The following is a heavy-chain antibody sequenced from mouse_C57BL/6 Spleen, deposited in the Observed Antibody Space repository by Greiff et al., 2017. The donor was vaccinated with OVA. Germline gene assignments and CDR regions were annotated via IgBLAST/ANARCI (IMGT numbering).Heavy chain of an antibody. Sequence: VQLKQSGPELVKPGASVKISCKASGYSFTGYYMNWVKQSPEKSLEWIGEINPSTGGTTYNQKFKAKATLTVDKSSSTAYMQLKSLTSEDSAVYYCARSIYYGWYFDVWGTGTTVTVSS. D-gene: IGHD1-1*01. V-gene: IGHV1-42*01. CDR1: GYSFTGYY. CDR3: ARSIYYGWYFDV. CDR2: INPSTGGT. J-gene: IGHJ1*03.